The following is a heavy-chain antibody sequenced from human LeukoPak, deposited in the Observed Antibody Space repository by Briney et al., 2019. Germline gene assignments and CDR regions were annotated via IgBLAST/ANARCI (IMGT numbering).Heavy chain of an antibody. CDR1: GFTFSDYE. J-gene: IGHJ6*04. Sequence: GGSLRLSCTASGFTFSDYEVNWIRRAPGKGLEWVADISGSGCTIYYPDSVKGRFTTSRDNAKNSLYLQMNSLRAEDTAVYHCARRGRGISDMEVWRKGPTVPVSS. CDR3: ARRGRGISDMEV. V-gene: IGHV3-48*03. CDR2: ISGSGCTI. D-gene: IGHD3-10*01.